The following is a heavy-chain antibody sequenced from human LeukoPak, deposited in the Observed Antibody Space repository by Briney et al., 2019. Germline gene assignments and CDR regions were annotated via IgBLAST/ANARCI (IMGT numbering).Heavy chain of an antibody. Sequence: PSETLSLTCAVSGGTFSGYYWSWIRQPPGKGLEWIGEINHSGSTNYNPSLKSRVTISVDTSKNKFSLKLSSVRAADTAVYYCARGLYGGLSYYLDYWGQGTLVTVSS. D-gene: IGHD4-17*01. CDR2: INHSGST. V-gene: IGHV4-34*01. CDR3: ARGLYGGLSYYLDY. CDR1: GGTFSGYY. J-gene: IGHJ4*02.